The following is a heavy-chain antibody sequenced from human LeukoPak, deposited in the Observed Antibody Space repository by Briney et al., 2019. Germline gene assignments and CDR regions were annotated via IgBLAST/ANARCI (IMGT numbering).Heavy chain of an antibody. CDR3: ARTYYDFWSGYLDY. D-gene: IGHD3-3*01. CDR1: GYTFTSYG. Sequence: ASVKVSCKASGYTFTSYGISWVRQAPGQGLEWMGWISAYNGNTNYAQKLQGRVTMTTDTSTSTAYMELRSLRSEDTAVYYCARTYYDFWSGYLDYWGQGTLVTVSS. J-gene: IGHJ4*02. CDR2: ISAYNGNT. V-gene: IGHV1-18*01.